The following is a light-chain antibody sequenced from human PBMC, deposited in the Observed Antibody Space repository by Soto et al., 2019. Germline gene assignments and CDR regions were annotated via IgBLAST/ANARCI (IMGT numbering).Light chain of an antibody. CDR3: QQGNSFPLT. Sequence: AIRMTQSPSSLSASTGDRVTITCRASQGISSYLALYQQKPGKAPTLLIYAASSLQSGVPSRFSGSGSGTDFTLTISSLQPEDFATYYCQQGNSFPLTFGGGTKVDIK. CDR2: AAS. CDR1: QGISSY. V-gene: IGKV1-8*01. J-gene: IGKJ4*01.